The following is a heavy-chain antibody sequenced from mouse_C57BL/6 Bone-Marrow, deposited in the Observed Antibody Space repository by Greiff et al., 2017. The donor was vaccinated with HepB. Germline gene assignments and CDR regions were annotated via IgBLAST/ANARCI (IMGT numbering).Heavy chain of an antibody. CDR2: FYPGSGSI. D-gene: IGHD1-1*01. J-gene: IGHJ2*01. V-gene: IGHV1-62-2*01. CDR3: ARHEHYYGSSYLSFDY. CDR1: GYTFTEYT. Sequence: QVQLKQSGAELVKPGASVKLSCKASGYTFTEYTIHWVKQRSGQGLEWIGWFYPGSGSIKYNEKFKDKATLTADKSSSTVYMELSRLTSEDSAVYFCARHEHYYGSSYLSFDYWGQGTTLTVSS.